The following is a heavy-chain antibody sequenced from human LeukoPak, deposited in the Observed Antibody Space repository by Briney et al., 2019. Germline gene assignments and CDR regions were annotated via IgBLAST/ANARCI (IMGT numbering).Heavy chain of an antibody. J-gene: IGHJ4*02. CDR3: AKALSGTLAGNFDY. Sequence: PGGSLRLSCAASGFTFGTYAMSWVRQAPGEGLEWVSVISGGAGRTNYADSVKGRFTISRDKSKNTLYLQMNSLRAEDTAVYYCAKALSGTLAGNFDYWGQGTLVTVSS. V-gene: IGHV3-23*01. CDR2: ISGGAGRT. CDR1: GFTFGTYA. D-gene: IGHD1-1*01.